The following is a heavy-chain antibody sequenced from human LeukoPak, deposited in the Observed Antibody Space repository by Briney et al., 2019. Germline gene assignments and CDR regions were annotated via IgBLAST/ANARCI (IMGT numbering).Heavy chain of an antibody. CDR3: TTLYYYDTTGYYWRGFDY. Sequence: KPSETPSLTCTVSGGSISSSSYYWGWIRQPPGKGLEWIGSIYYSGSTYYNPSLKSRVTISVDTSKNQFSLELNSVTAADTALYFCTTLYYYDTTGYYWRGFDYWGQGALVTVSS. J-gene: IGHJ4*02. CDR1: GGSISSSSYY. D-gene: IGHD3-22*01. V-gene: IGHV4-39*07. CDR2: IYYSGST.